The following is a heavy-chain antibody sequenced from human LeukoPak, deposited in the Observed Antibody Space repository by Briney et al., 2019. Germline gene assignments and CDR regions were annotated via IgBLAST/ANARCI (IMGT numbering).Heavy chain of an antibody. V-gene: IGHV3-23*01. CDR3: ARDYGDYGLDY. Sequence: PGGSLRLSCAASGFSFSNFGMNWVRQGLGKGLKWVSSITGRGSSAYYADSVKGRFTISRDNSKSTLYLQMNSLRGDDTAVYYCARDYGDYGLDYWGQGALVTVAS. CDR2: ITGRGSSA. J-gene: IGHJ4*02. D-gene: IGHD4-17*01. CDR1: GFSFSNFG.